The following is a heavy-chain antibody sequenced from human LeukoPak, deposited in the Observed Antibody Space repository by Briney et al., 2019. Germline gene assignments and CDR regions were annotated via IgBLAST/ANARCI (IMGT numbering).Heavy chain of an antibody. J-gene: IGHJ4*02. V-gene: IGHV3-30*18. Sequence: GGSLRLSCAASGFTFSSNGMHWVRQAPGKGLEWVAVISYDGSNKYYADSVKGRFIISRDNSKNTLYLQMNSLRAEDTAVYYCAKTYYYDSTGYYYDYWGQGTLVTVPS. CDR1: GFTFSSNG. D-gene: IGHD3-22*01. CDR3: AKTYYYDSTGYYYDY. CDR2: ISYDGSNK.